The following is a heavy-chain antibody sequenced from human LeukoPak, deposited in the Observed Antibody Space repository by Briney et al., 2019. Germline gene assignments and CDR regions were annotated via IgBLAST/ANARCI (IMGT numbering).Heavy chain of an antibody. CDR3: ARVGSSPDY. V-gene: IGHV1-18*01. D-gene: IGHD6-6*01. Sequence: ASVKVSCKASGYSFTSNAISWVRQAPGQGLEWMGWISAYNGNTKYAQKLQGRVTMTTDTSTNTVYMELWSLRSDDTAVYYCARVGSSPDYWGQGTLVTVSS. CDR2: ISAYNGNT. J-gene: IGHJ4*02. CDR1: GYSFTSNA.